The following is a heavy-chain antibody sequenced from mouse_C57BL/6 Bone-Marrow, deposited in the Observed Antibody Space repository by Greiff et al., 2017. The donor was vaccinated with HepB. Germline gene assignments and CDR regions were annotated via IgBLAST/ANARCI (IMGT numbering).Heavy chain of an antibody. D-gene: IGHD2-3*01. Sequence: QVQLKQSGAELVRPGASVTLSCKASGYTFTDYEMHWVKQTPVHGLEWIGAIDPETGGTAYNQKFKGKAILTADKSSSTAYMELRSLTSEDSAVYYCTPDGYYGGNAMDYWGRGTSVTVSA. V-gene: IGHV1-15*01. CDR3: TPDGYYGGNAMDY. CDR2: IDPETGGT. CDR1: GYTFTDYE. J-gene: IGHJ4*01.